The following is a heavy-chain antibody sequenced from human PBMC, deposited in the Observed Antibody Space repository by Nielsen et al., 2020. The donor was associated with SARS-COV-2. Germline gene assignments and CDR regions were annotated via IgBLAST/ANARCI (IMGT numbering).Heavy chain of an antibody. Sequence: SETLSLTCAVYGGSFSGYYWSWIRQPPGKGLEWIGEINHSGSTNYNPSLKSRVTISVDTSKNQFSLKLSSVTAADTAVYYCARLKRRDMDVWGKGTTVTVSS. CDR2: INHSGST. V-gene: IGHV4-34*01. CDR1: GGSFSGYY. D-gene: IGHD1-1*01. CDR3: ARLKRRDMDV. J-gene: IGHJ6*03.